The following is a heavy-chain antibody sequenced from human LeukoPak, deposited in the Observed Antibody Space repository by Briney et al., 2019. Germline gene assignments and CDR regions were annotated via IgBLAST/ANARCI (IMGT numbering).Heavy chain of an antibody. CDR2: IYYSRST. CDR1: GGSISSGDYY. D-gene: IGHD5-24*01. J-gene: IGHJ4*02. CDR3: ARVQQRLRDGYDFDY. Sequence: PSETLSLTCTVSGGSISSGDYYWGWIRQPPGKGLEWIGYIYYSRSTYYNPSLKSRVTISVDTSKNQFSLNLSSVTAADTAVYYCARVQQRLRDGYDFDYWGQGTLVTVSS. V-gene: IGHV4-30-4*01.